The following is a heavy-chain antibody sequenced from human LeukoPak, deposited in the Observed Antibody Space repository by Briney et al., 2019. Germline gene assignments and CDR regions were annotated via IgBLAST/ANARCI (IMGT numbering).Heavy chain of an antibody. V-gene: IGHV3-23*01. CDR2: ISGSGGST. Sequence: PGGSLRLSCAASGFTFSSYAMSWVRQAPGKGLEWVSAISGSGGSTYYADSVKGRFTISRDNSKNTLYLQMNSLRAEDTAVYYCANWVGRSIAVAGWGQGTLVTVSS. CDR1: GFTFSSYA. J-gene: IGHJ4*02. D-gene: IGHD6-19*01. CDR3: ANWVGRSIAVAG.